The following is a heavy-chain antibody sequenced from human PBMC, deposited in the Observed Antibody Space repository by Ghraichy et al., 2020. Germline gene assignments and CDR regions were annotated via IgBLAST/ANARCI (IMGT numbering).Heavy chain of an antibody. CDR1: GDSLTRGGYY. V-gene: IGHV4-61*02. Sequence: SETLSLTCVVSGDSLTRGGYYWSWIRQPAGKGLEWIGRFYPSENTHYNPSLEGRVSMSLDTSKNQFSLNLTSVTAADTALYYCARYDYTGKAWYFDSWGRGTHVTVSA. CDR2: FYPSENT. CDR3: ARYDYTGKAWYFDS. J-gene: IGHJ4*02. D-gene: IGHD4-23*01.